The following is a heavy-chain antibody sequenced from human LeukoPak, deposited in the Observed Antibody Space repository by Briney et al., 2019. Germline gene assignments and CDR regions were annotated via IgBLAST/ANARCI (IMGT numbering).Heavy chain of an antibody. Sequence: GGSLRLSCEASGFTFSTYGMHWVRQAPGKGLEWVAVIWYDGSNKNYADSVKGRFTISRDNSKNTLYLQMNSLRAEDTAVYYCARGGRTTWHGMDVWDQGTTVTVSS. J-gene: IGHJ6*02. CDR2: IWYDGSNK. D-gene: IGHD4-17*01. V-gene: IGHV3-33*01. CDR3: ARGGRTTWHGMDV. CDR1: GFTFSTYG.